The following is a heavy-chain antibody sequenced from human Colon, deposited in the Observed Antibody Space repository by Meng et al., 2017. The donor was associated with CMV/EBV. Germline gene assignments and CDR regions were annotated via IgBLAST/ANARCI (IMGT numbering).Heavy chain of an antibody. Sequence: ASGYTFTGYYMHWVRQAPGQGLEWMGWINPNSGGTNYAQKFQGRVTMTRDTSISTAYMELSRLRSDDTAVYYCARDRTTVTMGWFDPWGQGTLVTVSS. CDR2: INPNSGGT. V-gene: IGHV1-2*02. J-gene: IGHJ5*02. CDR3: ARDRTTVTMGWFDP. CDR1: GYTFTGYY. D-gene: IGHD4-11*01.